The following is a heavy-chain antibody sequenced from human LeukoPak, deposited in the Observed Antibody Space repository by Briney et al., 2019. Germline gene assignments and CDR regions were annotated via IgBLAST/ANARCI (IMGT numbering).Heavy chain of an antibody. CDR1: GYTFTSYW. Sequence: GESLKISCQGSGYTFTSYWIGWVRQMPGKGLESMAIIHPDDSDTNYSPSFQGHVTFSGDKSISTVYLQWSSLKASDTAMYYCARQPSGYAAPDYWGQGTLVTVSS. CDR2: IHPDDSDT. J-gene: IGHJ4*02. V-gene: IGHV5-51*01. CDR3: ARQPSGYAAPDY. D-gene: IGHD5-12*01.